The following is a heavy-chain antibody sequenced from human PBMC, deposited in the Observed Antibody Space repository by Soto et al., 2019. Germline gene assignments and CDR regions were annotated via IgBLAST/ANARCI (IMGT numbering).Heavy chain of an antibody. V-gene: IGHV3-23*01. Sequence: GGSLRLSCAASGFTFSSYAMSWVRQAPGKGLEWVSGISGSGGSTYYADSVKGRFTISRDNSKNTLYLQMNSLRAEDTAVYYCAPTGSSAPEVDYWGQGTLVTVSS. CDR1: GFTFSSYA. CDR3: APTGSSAPEVDY. D-gene: IGHD6-19*01. CDR2: ISGSGGST. J-gene: IGHJ4*02.